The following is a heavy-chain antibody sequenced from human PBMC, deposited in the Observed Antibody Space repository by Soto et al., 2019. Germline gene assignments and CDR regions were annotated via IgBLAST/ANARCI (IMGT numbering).Heavy chain of an antibody. CDR3: AKDILPTGIAAAGSGPDY. Sequence: PGGSLRLSCAASGFTFSSYAMSWVRQAPGKGLEWVSAISGSGGSTYYADSVKGRFTISRDNSKNTLYLQMNSLRAEDTAVYYCAKDILPTGIAAAGSGPDYWGQGTLVTVSS. CDR1: GFTFSSYA. D-gene: IGHD6-13*01. J-gene: IGHJ4*02. CDR2: ISGSGGST. V-gene: IGHV3-23*01.